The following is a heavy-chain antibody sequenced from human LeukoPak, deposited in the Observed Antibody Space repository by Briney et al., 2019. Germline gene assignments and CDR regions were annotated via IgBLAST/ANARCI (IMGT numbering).Heavy chain of an antibody. CDR2: MNPNSGNT. D-gene: IGHD3-22*01. CDR1: GYTFTSYD. V-gene: IGHV1-8*02. CDR3: ARWSDPLSITMIVVVIMGYYYYYMDV. J-gene: IGHJ6*03. Sequence: ASVKVSCKASGYTFTSYDINWVRQATGQGLEWMGWMNPNSGNTGYAQKFQGRVTMTRNTSISTAYMELSSLRSEDTAVYYCARWSDPLSITMIVVVIMGYYYYYMDVWGKGTTVTISS.